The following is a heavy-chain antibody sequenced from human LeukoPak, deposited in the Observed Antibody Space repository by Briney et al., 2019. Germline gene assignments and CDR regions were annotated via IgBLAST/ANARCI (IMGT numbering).Heavy chain of an antibody. CDR1: GYTFTAYG. D-gene: IGHD2-2*01. J-gene: IGHJ4*02. V-gene: IGHV1-18*01. Sequence: ASVKVSCKTSGYTFTAYGITWVRQAPGQGLEWMGWISGHAGNTDYSQKFQGRVTLTTDTSTSTAYMELTTLRSDDTAVYYCARSGCSGSTSCYWFFFFDYWGQGTSVTVSS. CDR2: ISGHAGNT. CDR3: ARSGCSGSTSCYWFFFFDY.